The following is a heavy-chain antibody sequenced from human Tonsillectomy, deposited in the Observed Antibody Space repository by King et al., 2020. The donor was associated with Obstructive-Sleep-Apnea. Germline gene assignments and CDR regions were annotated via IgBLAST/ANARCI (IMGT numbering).Heavy chain of an antibody. CDR2: LSFDGTHE. CDR3: ARTKKPEGSGRGPPLGI. V-gene: IGHV3-30*04. D-gene: IGHD3-10*01. J-gene: IGHJ4*01. CDR1: GFTLARYA. Sequence: VQLVESGGGVVQPGKSVRLSCEASGFTLARYAMHWVRQAPVKGLEWVALLSFDGTHEYYADSVKGRFTISRDNPRNMVYLHMSSLDTEDTGVYYCARTKKPEGSGRGPPLGIWGQGTQVVVSS.